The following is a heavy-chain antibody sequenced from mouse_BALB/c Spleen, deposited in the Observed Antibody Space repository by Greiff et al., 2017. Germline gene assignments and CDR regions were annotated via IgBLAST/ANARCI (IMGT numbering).Heavy chain of an antibody. CDR2: IRSKSNNYAT. CDR3: VRGIDY. CDR1: GFTFNTYA. V-gene: IGHV10-1*02. J-gene: IGHJ2*01. Sequence: EVKLEESGGGLVQPKGSLKLSCAASGFTFNTYAMNWVRQAPGKGLEWVARIRSKSNNYATYYADSVKDRFTISRDDSQSMLYLQMNNLKTEDTAMYYCVRGIDYWGQGTTLTVSS.